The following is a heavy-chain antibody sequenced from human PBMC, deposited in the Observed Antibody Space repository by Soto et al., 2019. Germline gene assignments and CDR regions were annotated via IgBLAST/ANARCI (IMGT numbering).Heavy chain of an antibody. CDR3: ARDESAGSSTSN. V-gene: IGHV3-21*01. Sequence: DVQLVESGGGLVKPGGSLRLSCVASGPTFSTYGMNWIRQTPGKGLEWVSSITSSGSYIHYADSVQGRFTVSRDNAKNSMNRKMNGLRVEDTVVYFCARDESAGSSTSNWGQGTLVTVSS. CDR2: ITSSGSYI. J-gene: IGHJ4*02. CDR1: GPTFSTYG. D-gene: IGHD2-2*01.